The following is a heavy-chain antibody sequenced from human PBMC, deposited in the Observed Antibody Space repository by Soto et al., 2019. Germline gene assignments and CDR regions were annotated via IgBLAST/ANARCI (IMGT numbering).Heavy chain of an antibody. D-gene: IGHD3-3*01. V-gene: IGHV3-15*01. CDR2: IKSKTDGETT. J-gene: IGHJ4*02. Sequence: GGSLRRSCAASGFTFRNAWMIWVRQAPGKGLEWVGRIKSKTDGETTDYAIPVKGRFTIARDDSKSTLFLQMNSLKSEDTALYYSTTEGNENSGYYAGYPEHWGQGTQVTVSS. CDR3: TTEGNENSGYYAGYPEH. CDR1: GFTFRNAW.